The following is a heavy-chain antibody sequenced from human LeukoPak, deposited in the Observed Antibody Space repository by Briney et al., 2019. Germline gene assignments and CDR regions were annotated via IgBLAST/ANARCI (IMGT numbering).Heavy chain of an antibody. J-gene: IGHJ4*02. CDR3: ARMNYVSSGWGAPFDY. V-gene: IGHV3-74*01. D-gene: IGHD1-7*01. Sequence: TGGSLRLSCAASGFNFSNYWMHWVRQVPGKGLVWVSRVNSDGSATTYADSVKGRFTISRDNAKNSLYLQMNSLRSEDTAVYYCARMNYVSSGWGAPFDYWGQGTLVTVSS. CDR1: GFNFSNYW. CDR2: VNSDGSAT.